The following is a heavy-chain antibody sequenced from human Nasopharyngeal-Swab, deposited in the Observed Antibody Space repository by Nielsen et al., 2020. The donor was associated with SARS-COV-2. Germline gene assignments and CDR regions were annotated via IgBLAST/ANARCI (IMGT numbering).Heavy chain of an antibody. CDR3: AKGAKYYYGMDV. D-gene: IGHD4/OR15-4a*01. CDR2: ISWNSGSI. CDR1: GFPFDDYA. V-gene: IGHV3-9*03. J-gene: IGHJ6*02. Sequence: SLKISCAASGFPFDDYAMHWVRQAPGKGLEWVSGISWNSGSIGYADSVKGRFTISRDNAKNSLYLQMNSLRAEDMALYYCAKGAKYYYGMDVWGQGTTVTVSS.